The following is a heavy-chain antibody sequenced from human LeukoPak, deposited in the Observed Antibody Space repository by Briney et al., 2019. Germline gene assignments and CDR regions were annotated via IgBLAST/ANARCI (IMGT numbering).Heavy chain of an antibody. D-gene: IGHD6-19*01. V-gene: IGHV3-48*03. CDR2: ISSSGNTI. CDR1: GFPFSSYE. CDR3: ARGPYSSGWYNWVDP. J-gene: IGHJ5*02. Sequence: GGSLRLSCAASGFPFSSYEMNWVRQAPGKGLDWVSYISSSGNTIYYADSVKGRFTISRDSAKNSLYLQMNSLRAEDTAVYYCARGPYSSGWYNWVDPWGQGTLVTVSS.